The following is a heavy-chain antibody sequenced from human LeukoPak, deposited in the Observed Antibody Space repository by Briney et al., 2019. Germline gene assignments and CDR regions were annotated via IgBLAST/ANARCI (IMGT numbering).Heavy chain of an antibody. D-gene: IGHD3-10*01. V-gene: IGHV3-23*01. J-gene: IGHJ6*02. Sequence: GGSLRLSCAASGFTFSSYAMSWVRQAPGKGLEWVSAISGSGGSTYYADSVKGRFTISRDNSKNTLYLQMNSLRAEDTAVYYCARDWSYYGSGKDYYYGMDVWGQGTTVTVSS. CDR3: ARDWSYYGSGKDYYYGMDV. CDR2: ISGSGGST. CDR1: GFTFSSYA.